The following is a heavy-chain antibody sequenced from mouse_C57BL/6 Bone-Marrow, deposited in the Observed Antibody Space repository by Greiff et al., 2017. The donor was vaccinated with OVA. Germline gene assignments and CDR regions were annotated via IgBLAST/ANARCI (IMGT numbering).Heavy chain of an antibody. CDR3: ARTLYGSSFFDY. D-gene: IGHD1-1*01. J-gene: IGHJ2*01. V-gene: IGHV14-2*01. CDR2: IDPEDGET. Sequence: VQLQQSGAELVKPGASVKLSCTASGFTIKDYYMHWVKQRTEQGLEWIGRIDPEDGETKYAPKFQGKATIPADTSSNTAYLRLSSLTSEDTAVYYCARTLYGSSFFDYWGQGTTLTCSS. CDR1: GFTIKDYY.